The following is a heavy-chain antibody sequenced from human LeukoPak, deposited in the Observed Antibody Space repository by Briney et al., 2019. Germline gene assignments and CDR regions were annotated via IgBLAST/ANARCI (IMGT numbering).Heavy chain of an antibody. CDR2: IYSGGSS. J-gene: IGHJ2*01. Sequence: GGSLRLSCAASGFTVSSNYMSWVRQAPGKGLEWISVIYSGGSSYYADSVKGRFTISRDISKNTLYLQMNSLRAEDTAVYYCARVYYDGVPYWYFDLWGRGTLVTVSS. CDR3: ARVYYDGVPYWYFDL. D-gene: IGHD3-22*01. CDR1: GFTVSSNY. V-gene: IGHV3-53*01.